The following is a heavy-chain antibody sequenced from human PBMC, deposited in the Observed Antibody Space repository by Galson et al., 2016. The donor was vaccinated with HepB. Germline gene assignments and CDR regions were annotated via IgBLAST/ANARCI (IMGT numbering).Heavy chain of an antibody. CDR1: GFAFSSYS. CDR2: ISSRSSTQ. J-gene: IGHJ4*02. V-gene: IGHV3-48*01. CDR3: ARDCDYICYTEASGFDF. Sequence: SLRLSCAASGFAFSSYSMNWVRQAPGKGLEWVSYISSRSSTQYYADSVKGRFTISRDNVQNSLCLHMNSVRAEDTAVYYCARDCDYICYTEASGFDFWGQGTLVTVSS. D-gene: IGHD2-8*01.